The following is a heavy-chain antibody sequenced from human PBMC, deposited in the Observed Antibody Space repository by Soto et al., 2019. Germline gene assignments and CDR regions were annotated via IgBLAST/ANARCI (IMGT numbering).Heavy chain of an antibody. V-gene: IGHV3-74*01. CDR3: ATVFEH. J-gene: IGHJ4*02. Sequence: EVQLVESGGGSVQPGGSLRLSCVASGITFSGYWMHWVRQVPGKGLVWVARVDSDGSGTSYADSVKGRFTISRDNAKNTLYLQMNSLRVEDTAEYYCATVFEHWGQGIPVTVSS. CDR2: VDSDGSGT. CDR1: GITFSGYW.